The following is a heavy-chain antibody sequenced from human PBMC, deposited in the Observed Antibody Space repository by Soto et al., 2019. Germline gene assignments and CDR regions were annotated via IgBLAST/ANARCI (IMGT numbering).Heavy chain of an antibody. CDR1: GYTFTSYG. Sequence: ASVKVSCKASGYTFTSYGISWVRQAPGQGLEWMGWISAYNGNTNYAQKLQGRVTMTTDTSTSTAYMELRSLRSDDTAVYYCAKGGVLRYFDSRGAECFQHWGQGTLVTV. J-gene: IGHJ1*01. V-gene: IGHV1-18*04. CDR2: ISAYNGNT. D-gene: IGHD3-9*01. CDR3: AKGGVLRYFDSRGAECFQH.